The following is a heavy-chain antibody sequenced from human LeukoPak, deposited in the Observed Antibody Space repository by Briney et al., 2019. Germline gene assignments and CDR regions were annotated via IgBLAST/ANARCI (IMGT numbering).Heavy chain of an antibody. CDR1: DHTFSIYP. V-gene: IGHV1-18*01. CDR3: ARPLPGHGARGPFDH. CDR2: ISASNGNT. D-gene: IGHD4-17*01. J-gene: IGHJ4*02. Sequence: ASVKVSCKTSDHTFSIYPVSWVRQAPGQGLEWMGWISASNGNTNYAQKFQDRVTIRTDTSTNTVYMELRSLRSADTAVYYCARPLPGHGARGPFDHWGQGTLVTVSS.